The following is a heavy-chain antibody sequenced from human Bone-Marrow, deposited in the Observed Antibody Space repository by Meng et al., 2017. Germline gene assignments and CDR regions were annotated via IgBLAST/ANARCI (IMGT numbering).Heavy chain of an antibody. CDR2: IKQDGSEK. J-gene: IGHJ4*02. CDR3: ARVGSSGPGAYFDY. CDR1: GFTFSSYW. V-gene: IGHV3-7*01. D-gene: IGHD6-19*01. Sequence: GESLKISCAASGFTFSSYWMSWVRQAPGKGLEWVANIKQDGSEKYYVDSVKGRFTISRDNAKNSLYLQMNSLRAEDTAVYYCARVGSSGPGAYFDYWGQGTLVTVSS.